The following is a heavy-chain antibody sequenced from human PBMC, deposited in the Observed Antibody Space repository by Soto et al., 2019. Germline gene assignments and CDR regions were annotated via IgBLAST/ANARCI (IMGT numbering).Heavy chain of an antibody. CDR2: ISYDGSNK. Sequence: GGSLRLSCAASGFTFSSYGIHWARQAPGKGLEWVAVISYDGSNKYYADSVKGRFTISRDNSKNTLYLQMNSLRAEDTAVYYCAKDVTIPMADYYYYYGMDVWGQGTTVTVSS. D-gene: IGHD3-10*01. CDR3: AKDVTIPMADYYYYYGMDV. V-gene: IGHV3-30*18. J-gene: IGHJ6*02. CDR1: GFTFSSYG.